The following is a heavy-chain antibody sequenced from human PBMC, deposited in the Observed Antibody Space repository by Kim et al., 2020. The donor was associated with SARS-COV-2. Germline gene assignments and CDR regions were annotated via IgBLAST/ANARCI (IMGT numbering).Heavy chain of an antibody. V-gene: IGHV3-11*05. J-gene: IGHJ2*01. CDR2: ISSSSSYT. CDR1: GFTFSDYY. Sequence: GGSLRLSCAASGFTFSDYYMSWIRQAPGKGLEWVSYISSSSSYTNYADSVKGRFTISRDNAKNSLYLQMNSLRAEDTAVYYCARVFSSVFSSGWYDWYFDLWGRDTLLPVSS. D-gene: IGHD6-19*01. CDR3: ARVFSSVFSSGWYDWYFDL.